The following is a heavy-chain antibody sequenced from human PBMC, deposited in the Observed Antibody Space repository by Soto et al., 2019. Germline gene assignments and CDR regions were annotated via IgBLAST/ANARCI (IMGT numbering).Heavy chain of an antibody. CDR1: GGTFSSYT. Sequence: GASVKVSCKASGGTFSSYTISWVRQAPGQGLEWMGRIIPILGIANYAQKFQGRVTITADKSTSTAYMELSSLRSEDTAVYYCFRDNRNIVATKYYYYYMDVWGKGTTVTVSS. CDR3: FRDNRNIVATKYYYYYMDV. D-gene: IGHD5-12*01. V-gene: IGHV1-69*04. CDR2: IIPILGIA. J-gene: IGHJ6*03.